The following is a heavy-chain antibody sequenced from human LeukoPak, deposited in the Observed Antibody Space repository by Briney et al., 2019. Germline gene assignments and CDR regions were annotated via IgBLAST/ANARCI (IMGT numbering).Heavy chain of an antibody. CDR1: GGSISSGGYY. D-gene: IGHD3-10*01. J-gene: IGHJ6*02. Sequence: SQTLSLTCTVSGGSISSGGYYWSWIRQHPGTGLEWIGYIYYSGSTYYNPSLKSRVTISVDTSKNQFSLKLSSVTAADTAVYYCARDYRDYYGSGSFLYGMDVWGQGTTVTVSS. CDR2: IYYSGST. V-gene: IGHV4-31*03. CDR3: ARDYRDYYGSGSFLYGMDV.